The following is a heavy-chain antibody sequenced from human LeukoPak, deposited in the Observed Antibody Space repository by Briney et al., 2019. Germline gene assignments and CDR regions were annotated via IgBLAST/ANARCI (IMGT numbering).Heavy chain of an antibody. CDR3: AKDNGDYGYFDY. CDR1: EFTFSSYE. CDR2: ISNSGTTT. V-gene: IGHV3-48*03. J-gene: IGHJ4*02. D-gene: IGHD4-17*01. Sequence: GGSLRLSCAASEFTFSSYEMNWVRQAPGKGLEWVSYISNSGTTTYYADSVKGRFTISRDNSKNTLYLQMNSLRAEDTAVYYCAKDNGDYGYFDYWGQGTLVTVSS.